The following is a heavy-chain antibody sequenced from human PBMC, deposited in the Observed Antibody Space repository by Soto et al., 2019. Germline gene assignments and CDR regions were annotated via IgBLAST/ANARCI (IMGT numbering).Heavy chain of an antibody. Sequence: PSETLSLTCTVSGCSISSSGYYWGWIRQPPGKGPQWVGSIYYTGNTYYNPSLKSRVTISADTSKNQFSLKLNSVTAADTAVYYCVLDSHNYQGWFDPWGEGTLVTVSS. D-gene: IGHD1-1*01. CDR3: VLDSHNYQGWFDP. CDR1: GCSISSSGYY. V-gene: IGHV4-39*01. CDR2: IYYTGNT. J-gene: IGHJ5*02.